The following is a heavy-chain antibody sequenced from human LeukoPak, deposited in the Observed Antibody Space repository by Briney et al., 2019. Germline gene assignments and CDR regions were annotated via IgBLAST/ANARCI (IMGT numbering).Heavy chain of an antibody. CDR3: ARDWGYYYDSSGYYPAYYFDY. CDR2: INPNSGGT. Sequence: ASVKVSCKASGYTFTSYDINWVRQATGQGLEWMGWINPNSGGTNYAQKFQGRVTMTRDTSISTAYMELSRLRSDDTAVYYCARDWGYYYDSSGYYPAYYFDYWGQGTLVTVSS. CDR1: GYTFTSYD. D-gene: IGHD3-22*01. J-gene: IGHJ4*02. V-gene: IGHV1-2*02.